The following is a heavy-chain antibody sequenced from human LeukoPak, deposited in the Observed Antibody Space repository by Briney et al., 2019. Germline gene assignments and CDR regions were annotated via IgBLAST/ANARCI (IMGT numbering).Heavy chain of an antibody. J-gene: IGHJ5*02. CDR1: GGSFSGYY. CDR3: ARHGLKNWFDP. Sequence: TSSETLSLTCAVYGGSFSGYYWSWIRQPPGKGLEWIGEITHSGSTNYNPSLKSRVTISVDTSKNQFSLKLSSVTAADTAVYYCARHGLKNWFDPWGQGTLVTVSS. CDR2: ITHSGST. V-gene: IGHV4-34*01.